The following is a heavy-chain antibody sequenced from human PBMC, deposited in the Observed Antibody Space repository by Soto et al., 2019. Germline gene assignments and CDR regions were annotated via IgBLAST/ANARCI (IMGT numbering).Heavy chain of an antibody. D-gene: IGHD2-2*01. J-gene: IGHJ6*02. CDR3: ARARVACSSTTCYPGYYYYGMDD. Sequence: ASVKMFCKASGYNFSSYCISWVRQAPGQGLEWMGWIISSDDYTNYSQKLQGRVTMTTDTYTSTAYMALRSLRSDDTAVYYCARARVACSSTTCYPGYYYYGMDDWGQGTTVTVSS. V-gene: IGHV1-18*01. CDR2: IISSDDYT. CDR1: GYNFSSYC.